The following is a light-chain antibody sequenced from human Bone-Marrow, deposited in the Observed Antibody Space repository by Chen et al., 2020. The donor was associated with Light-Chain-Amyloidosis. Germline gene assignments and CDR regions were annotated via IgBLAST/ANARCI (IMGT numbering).Light chain of an antibody. V-gene: IGKV3-20*01. J-gene: IGKJ4*01. CDR3: QQYGTSPLT. CDR1: QTISSNY. Sequence: EIVLTQSPVTLSLSPGEGANLSCRASQTISSNYLTWYQLKFGQAPRLLIYGSTSRATGIPDRFTGSGSGTDFTLTINRLEPEDYAMYYCQQYGTSPLTFGGGTKVEIK. CDR2: GST.